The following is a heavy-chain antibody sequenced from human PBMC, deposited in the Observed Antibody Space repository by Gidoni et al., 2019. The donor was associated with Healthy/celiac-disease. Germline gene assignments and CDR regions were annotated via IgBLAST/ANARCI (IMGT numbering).Heavy chain of an antibody. Sequence: EVQLVESGGGVVQPGGSLRLSCAASGFTFYDYAMHWVRQAPGKGLEWVSLISGDGGSTYYADSVKGRFTISRDNSKNSLYLQMNSLRTEDTALYYCAKHGSVAAAEYYFDYWGQGTLVTVSS. V-gene: IGHV3-43*02. CDR1: GFTFYDYA. CDR2: ISGDGGST. CDR3: AKHGSVAAAEYYFDY. D-gene: IGHD6-13*01. J-gene: IGHJ4*02.